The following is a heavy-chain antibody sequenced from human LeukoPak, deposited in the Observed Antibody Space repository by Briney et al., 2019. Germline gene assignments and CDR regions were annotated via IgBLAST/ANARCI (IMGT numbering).Heavy chain of an antibody. V-gene: IGHV3-11*01. D-gene: IGHD3-22*01. CDR3: ARDGMIVVVHAFDI. CDR1: GFTFSDYY. J-gene: IGHJ3*02. CDR2: ISSSGSTI. Sequence: GGSLRLSCAASGFTFSDYYMSWIRKAPGKGLEWVSYISSSGSTIYYADSVKGRFTISRDNAKNSLYLQMNSLRAEDTAVYYCARDGMIVVVHAFDIWGQGTMVTVSS.